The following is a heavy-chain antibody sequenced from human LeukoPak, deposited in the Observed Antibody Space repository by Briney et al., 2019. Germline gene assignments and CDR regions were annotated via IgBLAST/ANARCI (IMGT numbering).Heavy chain of an antibody. CDR2: ISYDGSNK. D-gene: IGHD5-24*01. CDR1: GFTFSSYG. V-gene: IGHV3-30*18. Sequence: GGSLRLSCAASGFTFSSYGMHWVRQAPGKGLDWVAVISYDGSNKYYADSVKGRFTISRDNSKNTLYLQMNSLRAEDTAVYYCAKARSSRDGYKPHYWGQGTLVTVSS. J-gene: IGHJ4*02. CDR3: AKARSSRDGYKPHY.